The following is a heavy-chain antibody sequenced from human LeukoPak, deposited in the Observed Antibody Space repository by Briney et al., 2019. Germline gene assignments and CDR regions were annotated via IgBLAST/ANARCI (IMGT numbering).Heavy chain of an antibody. Sequence: SQTLSLTCTVSGGSINSGGYYWSWIRHHPGKGLERIGYIYFSGSTYYNPSLKSRVTISVDTSKNHFSLKLSSVTAADTAVYYCARSSVTMVRGVIYDAFDIWGQGTMVTVSS. D-gene: IGHD3-10*01. J-gene: IGHJ3*02. CDR3: ARSSVTMVRGVIYDAFDI. CDR1: GGSINSGGYY. V-gene: IGHV4-31*03. CDR2: IYFSGST.